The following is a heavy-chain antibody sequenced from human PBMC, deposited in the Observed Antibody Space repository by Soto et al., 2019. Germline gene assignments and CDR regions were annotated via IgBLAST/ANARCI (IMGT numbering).Heavy chain of an antibody. CDR2: IYYSGST. D-gene: IGHD2-15*01. V-gene: IGHV4-59*01. J-gene: IGHJ4*02. Sequence: PSETLSLTCTVSGGSISSYYWSWIRQHPGKGLEWIGYIYYSGSTNFNPSLKSRVTISLDTSKNQFSLKLTSVTAADPAVYYCAGGLTRVVPFDYWVQGTRGTVS. CDR3: AGGLTRVVPFDY. CDR1: GGSISSYY.